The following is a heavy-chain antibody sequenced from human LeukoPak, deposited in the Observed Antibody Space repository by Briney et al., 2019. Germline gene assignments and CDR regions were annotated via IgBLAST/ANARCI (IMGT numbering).Heavy chain of an antibody. CDR2: ISYDGSSK. V-gene: IGHV3-30*04. J-gene: IGHJ4*02. Sequence: GGSLRLSCAASGFTFSSYAMHWVRQAPGKGLEWVAVISYDGSSKYYADSVKGRFTISRDNSKNTLYLQMNSLRAEDTAVYYCARAITMVRDGVDYWGQGTLVTVSS. CDR3: ARAITMVRDGVDY. D-gene: IGHD3-10*01. CDR1: GFTFSSYA.